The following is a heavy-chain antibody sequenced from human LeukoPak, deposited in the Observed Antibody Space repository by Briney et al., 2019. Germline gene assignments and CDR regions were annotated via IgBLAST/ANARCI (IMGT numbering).Heavy chain of an antibody. J-gene: IGHJ4*02. V-gene: IGHV7-4-1*02. CDR2: INTNTGNP. CDR1: GYTFTSYA. CDR3: AKGPDYYDSSGYYY. D-gene: IGHD3-22*01. Sequence: ASVKVSCKASGYTFTSYAMNWVRQAPGQGLEWMGWINTNTGNPTYAQGFTGRFVFSLDTSVSTAYLQMNSLRAEDTAVYYCAKGPDYYDSSGYYYWGQGTLVAVSS.